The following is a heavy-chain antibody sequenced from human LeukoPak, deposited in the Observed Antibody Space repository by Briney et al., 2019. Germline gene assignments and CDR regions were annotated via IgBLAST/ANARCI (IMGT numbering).Heavy chain of an antibody. Sequence: PGGSLRLSCAASGFTFNNYAMSWVRQAPGKGLEWVSSIHGSDDVGTYYADSVRGRFTISKDNSKNTLYLQINSLRVDDTAIYYCARGSHGEHDSWGQGTLVTVSS. J-gene: IGHJ5*01. D-gene: IGHD4-17*01. V-gene: IGHV3-23*01. CDR2: IHGSDDVGT. CDR3: ARGSHGEHDS. CDR1: GFTFNNYA.